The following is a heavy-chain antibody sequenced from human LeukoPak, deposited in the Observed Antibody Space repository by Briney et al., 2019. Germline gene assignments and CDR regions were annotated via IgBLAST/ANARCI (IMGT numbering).Heavy chain of an antibody. CDR1: DLPVSINY. Sequence: GGSLRLSCAASDLPVSINYMTWVRQAPGKGLEWVSVIYSGGTAFYADSVKGRFTISRDNSKNTLYLQMTSLRAEDTAVYYCARGGDAFDIWGQGTMVSVSS. D-gene: IGHD2-15*01. CDR3: ARGGDAFDI. CDR2: IYSGGTA. J-gene: IGHJ3*02. V-gene: IGHV3-53*01.